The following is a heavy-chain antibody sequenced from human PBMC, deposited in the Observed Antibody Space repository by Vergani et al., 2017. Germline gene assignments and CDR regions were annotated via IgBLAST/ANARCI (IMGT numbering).Heavy chain of an antibody. Sequence: QVQLVQSGSELKKPGASVKVSCKASGYTFTSYTMNWVRQAPGQGLEWMGWIKTNSGNPTYAQGFTGRFVFSLDTSVSTAYLQISSLKTEDTAVYYCARPGYYYESSGYYDLDYWGQGTLVTVSS. V-gene: IGHV7-4-1*02. D-gene: IGHD3-22*01. CDR1: GYTFTSYT. CDR3: ARPGYYYESSGYYDLDY. J-gene: IGHJ4*02. CDR2: IKTNSGNP.